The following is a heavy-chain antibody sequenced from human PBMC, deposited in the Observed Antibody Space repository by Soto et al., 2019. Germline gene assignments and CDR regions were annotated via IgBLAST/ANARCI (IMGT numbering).Heavy chain of an antibody. J-gene: IGHJ4*02. CDR1: GFTFGDYA. V-gene: IGHV3-9*01. D-gene: IGHD6-13*01. CDR3: AKGRNIVAGVPPFAG. Sequence: EVQLVESGGGLVQPGRSLRLSCVASGFTFGDYAMHWVRQAPGKGLEWVAGISWNTDNIGYADSVKGRFTISRDNAGHPLYLQRNSLGQEATAVYYGAKGRNIVAGVPPFAGWGQGALVTVSS. CDR2: ISWNTDNI.